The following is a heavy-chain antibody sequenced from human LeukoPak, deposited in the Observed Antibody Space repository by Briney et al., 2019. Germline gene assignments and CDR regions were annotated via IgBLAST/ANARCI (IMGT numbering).Heavy chain of an antibody. J-gene: IGHJ4*02. CDR3: AKEWPNYDILTGYYKN. D-gene: IGHD3-9*01. V-gene: IGHV3-30*18. Sequence: GGSLRLSCAASGFTFSSYGMRWVRQAPGKGLEWVAVISYDGSNKYYADSVKGRFTISRDNFKNTLYLQMNSLRAEDTAVYYCAKEWPNYDILTGYYKNWGQGTLVTVSS. CDR1: GFTFSSYG. CDR2: ISYDGSNK.